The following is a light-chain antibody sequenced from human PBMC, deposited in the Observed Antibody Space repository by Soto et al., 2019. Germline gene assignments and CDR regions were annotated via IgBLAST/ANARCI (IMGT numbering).Light chain of an antibody. V-gene: IGKV3-15*01. CDR3: QQYSNWPPAIT. CDR1: ETISTN. CDR2: GSS. Sequence: EIVLTQSPATLSVSTGERATLSCRAVETISTNLAWFQRKPGQPPRLLIYGSSTRATGVPDRFSGSGSGTEFTLIISSLQSEDVALYYCQQYSNWPPAITFGQGTRLEI. J-gene: IGKJ5*01.